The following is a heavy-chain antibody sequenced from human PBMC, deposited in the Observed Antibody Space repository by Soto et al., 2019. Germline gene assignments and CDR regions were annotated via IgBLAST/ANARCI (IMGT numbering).Heavy chain of an antibody. CDR3: ATRIGTIDY. V-gene: IGHV3-15*01. D-gene: IGHD2-15*01. CDR2: IKRKSDGGTT. CDR1: GFSVNNAW. Sequence: EVQLVESGGGLVKPGGSLRLSCAGSGFSVNNAWMTWVRQAPGQGLECVGRIKRKSDGGTTDYAAPVKGRFTISRDDSTNTLYLQMNSLKPEDTAVYYCATRIGTIDYWGQGTLVTVSS. J-gene: IGHJ4*02.